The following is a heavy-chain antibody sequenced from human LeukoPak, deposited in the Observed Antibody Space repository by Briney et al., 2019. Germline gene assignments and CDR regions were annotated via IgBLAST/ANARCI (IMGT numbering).Heavy chain of an antibody. CDR1: GFTFDDYA. CDR3: AKDFIGDGYNPRPSEC. V-gene: IGHV3-9*01. J-gene: IGHJ4*02. Sequence: GGSLRLSCAASGFTFDDYAMHWVRQAPGKGLEWVSGISWNSGSIGYADSVKGRFTISRDNAKNSLYLQMNSLRAEDTALYYCAKDFIGDGYNPRPSECWGQGTLVTVSS. CDR2: ISWNSGSI. D-gene: IGHD5-24*01.